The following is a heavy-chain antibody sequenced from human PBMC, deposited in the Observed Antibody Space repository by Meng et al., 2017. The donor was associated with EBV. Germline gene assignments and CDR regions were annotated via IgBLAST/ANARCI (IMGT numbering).Heavy chain of an antibody. V-gene: IGHV1-69*06. CDR1: GYTFSSYG. CDR2: IIPIFGTA. J-gene: IGHJ5*02. CDR3: ARDRWEPKGKGWFDP. Sequence: QVSVGQSGAEVKKPGASVKVSCTASGYTFSSYGISWVRQAPGQGLEWMGGIIPIFGTANYAQKFQGRVTITADKSTSTAYMELSSLRSEDTAVYYCARDRWEPKGKGWFDPWGQGTLVTVSS. D-gene: IGHD1-26*01.